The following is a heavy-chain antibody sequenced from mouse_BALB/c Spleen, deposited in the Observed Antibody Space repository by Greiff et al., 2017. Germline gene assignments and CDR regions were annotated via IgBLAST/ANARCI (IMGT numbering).Heavy chain of an antibody. V-gene: IGHV1-61*01. J-gene: IGHJ3*01. CDR1: GSPLPGSW. Sequence: QVQLQQPGAELVRPGPSVRRSCRAPGSPLPGSWLNWVKRRPGQGLGWIGMIHPSDSETRLNQKFKDKATLTVDKSSSTAYMQLSSPTSEDSAVYYCASWWTSFAYWGQGTLVTVSA. D-gene: IGHD1-1*02. CDR3: ASWWTSFAY. CDR2: IHPSDSET.